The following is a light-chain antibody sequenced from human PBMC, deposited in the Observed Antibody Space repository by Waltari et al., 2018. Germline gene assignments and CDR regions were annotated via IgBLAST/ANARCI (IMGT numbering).Light chain of an antibody. CDR1: QSVSKY. J-gene: IGKJ1*01. CDR3: QKYDSLPAT. V-gene: IGKV3-20*01. CDR2: HAS. Sequence: EVVLTQSPGSLSLSPGERATPSCRASQSVSKYLAWYQEKPGQAPRLLIYHASSRATSFPDRFSGSGLGTDFSLTISRLEPEDFAVYYCQKYDSLPATFGQGTKVEIK.